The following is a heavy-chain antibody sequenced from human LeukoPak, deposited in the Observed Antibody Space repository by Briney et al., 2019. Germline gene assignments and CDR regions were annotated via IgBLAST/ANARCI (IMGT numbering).Heavy chain of an antibody. CDR1: GYSISSGYY. V-gene: IGHV4-38-2*02. CDR3: ARGSGYYGEDFEY. J-gene: IGHJ4*02. CDR2: IYDSGST. Sequence: PSETLSLTGTVSGYSISSGYYWGWIRQPRGKWLEWIGSIYDSGSTDYNPSLKSRVTISVDTSRTQFSLKLSSVTAAGTAVYYCARGSGYYGEDFEYWGQGTLVTVSS. D-gene: IGHD3-22*01.